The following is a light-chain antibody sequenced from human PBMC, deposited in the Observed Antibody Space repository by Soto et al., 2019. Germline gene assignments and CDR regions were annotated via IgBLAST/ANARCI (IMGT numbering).Light chain of an antibody. V-gene: IGLV3-1*01. Sequence: YELTQPPSVSVSPGQTASITCSGDKLGDKYACWYQQKPGQSPVLVIYQDTKRPSGIPERFSGSNSGNTATLTISGTQAMDEADYYCQAWDSGTVIFAGGTKLTVL. CDR2: QDT. CDR3: QAWDSGTVI. J-gene: IGLJ2*01. CDR1: KLGDKY.